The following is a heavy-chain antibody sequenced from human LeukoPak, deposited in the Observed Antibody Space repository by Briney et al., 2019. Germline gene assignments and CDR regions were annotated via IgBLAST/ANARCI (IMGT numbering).Heavy chain of an antibody. D-gene: IGHD2-2*01. Sequence: PGGSLRLSCAASGFTFSHYAMSWVRQAPGKGLEWVSGISGSGGSTYYADSVRGRFTISRDNSKDTPYLQVSSLRAEDTAVYYCAKGVYSTSWWSVDYWGQGTLVTVSS. V-gene: IGHV3-23*01. J-gene: IGHJ4*02. CDR2: ISGSGGST. CDR3: AKGVYSTSWWSVDY. CDR1: GFTFSHYA.